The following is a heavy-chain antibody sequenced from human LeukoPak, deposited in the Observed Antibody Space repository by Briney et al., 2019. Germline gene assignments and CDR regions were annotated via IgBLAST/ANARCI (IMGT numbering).Heavy chain of an antibody. V-gene: IGHV3-23*01. CDR2: ISGSGGST. CDR3: AKADCSSTSCYYNY. J-gene: IGHJ4*02. CDR1: GFTFSSYA. D-gene: IGHD2-2*01. Sequence: GGSLRLSCAASGFTFSSYAMSWVRQAPGKGLEWVSAISGSGGSTYYADSVKGRFTISRDNSKNSLYLQMDSLRAEDMALYYCAKADCSSTSCYYNYWGRGTLVTVSS.